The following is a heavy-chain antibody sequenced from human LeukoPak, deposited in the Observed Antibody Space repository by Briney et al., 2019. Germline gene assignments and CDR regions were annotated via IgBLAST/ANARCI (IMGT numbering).Heavy chain of an antibody. CDR2: IRYDGSNK. J-gene: IGHJ4*02. Sequence: PGGSLRLSCAASGFTFSSYGMHWVRQAPGMGPEWVAFIRYDGSNKYYAVSVKGRFTISRDNSKNTLYLQMNSLRAEDTAVYYCARQWGSGWWYFDYWGQGTLVTVSS. D-gene: IGHD6-13*01. V-gene: IGHV3-30*02. CDR3: ARQWGSGWWYFDY. CDR1: GFTFSSYG.